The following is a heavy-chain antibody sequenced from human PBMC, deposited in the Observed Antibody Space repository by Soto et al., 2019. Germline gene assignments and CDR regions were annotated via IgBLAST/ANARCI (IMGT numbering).Heavy chain of an antibody. D-gene: IGHD3-9*01. CDR3: ARGLRYFDWLLSGRPQFDY. Sequence: GASVKVSCKASGYTFTSYGISWVRQAPGQGLEWMGWISAYNGNTNYAQKLQGRVTMTTDTSTSTAYMELRGLRSDDTAVYYCARGLRYFDWLLSGRPQFDYWGQGTLVTVSS. V-gene: IGHV1-18*04. CDR1: GYTFTSYG. J-gene: IGHJ4*02. CDR2: ISAYNGNT.